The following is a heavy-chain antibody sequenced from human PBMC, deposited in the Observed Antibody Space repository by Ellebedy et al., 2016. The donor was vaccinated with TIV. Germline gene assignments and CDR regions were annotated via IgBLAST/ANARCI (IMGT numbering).Heavy chain of an antibody. CDR2: IIPIFGTA. V-gene: IGHV1-69*13. J-gene: IGHJ6*02. Sequence: SVKVSCXASGGTFSSYAISWVRQAPGQGLEWMGGIIPIFGTANYAQKFQGRVTITADESTSTAYMELSSLRSEDTAVYYCARSPARDYYYYGMDVWGQGTTVTVSS. CDR3: ARSPARDYYYYGMDV. CDR1: GGTFSSYA.